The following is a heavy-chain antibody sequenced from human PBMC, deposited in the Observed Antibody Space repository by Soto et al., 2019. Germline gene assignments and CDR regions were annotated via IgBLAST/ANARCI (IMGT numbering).Heavy chain of an antibody. CDR2: ITPFSGDV. J-gene: IGHJ4*02. CDR1: GNTFTYRY. D-gene: IGHD1-26*01. Sequence: SVKVSCKALGNTFTYRYLHWVRQAPGQALEWMGWITPFSGDVHYAQKFQERVTITRDRSVNTAYMQMSSLRSEDTAMYFCAGGGAGSGPFTWELPDHWGQGTLVTVS. CDR3: AGGGAGSGPFTWELPDH. V-gene: IGHV1-45*02.